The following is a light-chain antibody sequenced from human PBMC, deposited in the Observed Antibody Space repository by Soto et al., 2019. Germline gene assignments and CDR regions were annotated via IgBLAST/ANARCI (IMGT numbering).Light chain of an antibody. CDR1: SSDVGRYNR. CDR3: SEYTARRTLV. Sequence: QALLSQPASVSGSPRQXITISCTGTSSDVGRYNRVSWYQQPPGTAPKLLIYEVRNRPSGVYNRFSGSKSGNTAYPTISGLQAEDEADYYCSEYTARRTLVLGGGTK. J-gene: IGLJ3*02. V-gene: IGLV2-14*01. CDR2: EVR.